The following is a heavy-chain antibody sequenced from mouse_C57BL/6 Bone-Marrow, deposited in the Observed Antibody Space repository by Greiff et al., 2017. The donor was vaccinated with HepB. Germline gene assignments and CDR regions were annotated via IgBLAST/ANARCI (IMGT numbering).Heavy chain of an antibody. CDR2: IDPSDSYT. CDR3: ASRDGYSYYAMDY. V-gene: IGHV1-59*01. D-gene: IGHD2-3*01. J-gene: IGHJ4*01. CDR1: GYTFTSYW. Sequence: VQLQQPGAELVRPGTSVKLSCKASGYTFTSYWMHWVKQRPGQGLEWIGVIDPSDSYTNYNQKFKGKATLTVDTSSSTAYMQLSSLTSEDSAVYYCASRDGYSYYAMDYWGQGTSVTVSS.